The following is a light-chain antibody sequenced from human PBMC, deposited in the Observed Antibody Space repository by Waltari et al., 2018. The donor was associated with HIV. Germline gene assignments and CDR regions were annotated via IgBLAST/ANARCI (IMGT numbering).Light chain of an antibody. CDR3: QTWDNRTARV. Sequence: SYELTQPPSVSVSPGQTASITCSGDKLGTKYAFWYQQKAGQSPVLVIYQDDKRPSGILWRFSGSNSGNTATLTISGTQAMDEADYYCQTWDNRTARVFGPGTKVTVL. V-gene: IGLV3-1*01. CDR2: QDD. CDR1: KLGTKY. J-gene: IGLJ1*01.